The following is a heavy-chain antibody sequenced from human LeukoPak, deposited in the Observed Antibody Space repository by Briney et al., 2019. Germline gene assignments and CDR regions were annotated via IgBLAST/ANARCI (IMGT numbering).Heavy chain of an antibody. J-gene: IGHJ5*02. CDR2: INSDGSTT. CDR3: ASGPTGFA. Sequence: GGSLRLSCVASGFTFSRYWMHWVRQAPGKGLVWVSRINSDGSTTIYADSVKGRFTISRDNAKNTLYLQMDSLRAEDTAVYFCASGPTGFAWGQGTLVTVSS. V-gene: IGHV3-74*01. D-gene: IGHD1-14*01. CDR1: GFTFSRYW.